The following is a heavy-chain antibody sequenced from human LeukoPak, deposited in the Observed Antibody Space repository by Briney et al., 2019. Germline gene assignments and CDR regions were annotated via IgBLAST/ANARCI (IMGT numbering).Heavy chain of an antibody. CDR2: IYYSGST. CDR1: GGSISSSSYY. J-gene: IGHJ3*02. V-gene: IGHV4-39*06. Sequence: SETLSLTCTVSGGSISSSSYYWGWIRQPPGKGLEWIGSIYYSGSTYYNPSLKSRVTISVDTSKNQFPLKLSSVTAADTAVYYCARGDYLCSGGSCYYSGAFDIWGQGTMVTVSS. CDR3: ARGDYLCSGGSCYYSGAFDI. D-gene: IGHD2-15*01.